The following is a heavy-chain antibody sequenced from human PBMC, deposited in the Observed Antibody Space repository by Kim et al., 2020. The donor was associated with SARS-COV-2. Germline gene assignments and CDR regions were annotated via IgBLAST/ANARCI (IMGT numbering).Heavy chain of an antibody. V-gene: IGHV1-69*13. D-gene: IGHD2-21*01. J-gene: IGHJ2*01. CDR1: GGTFSSYA. Sequence: SVKVSCKASGGTFSSYAISWVRQAPGQGLEWMGGIIPIFGTANYAQKFQGRVTITADESTSTAYMELSSLRSEDTAVYYCARGPGSLLGWYFDLWGRGTLVTVSS. CDR2: IIPIFGTA. CDR3: ARGPGSLLGWYFDL.